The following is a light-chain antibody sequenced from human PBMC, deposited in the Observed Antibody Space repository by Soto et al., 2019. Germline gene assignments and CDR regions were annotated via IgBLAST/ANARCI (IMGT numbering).Light chain of an antibody. J-gene: IGKJ1*01. CDR3: QQSYSTPPT. CDR2: KAS. CDR1: QTISSW. Sequence: DSQMTQSPSTLSGSVGGRVTITCRASQTISSWLAWYQQKPGKAPKLLIYKASTLKSGVPSRFSGSGSGTEFTLTISSLQPEDFATYYCQQSYSTPPTFGQGTKVDIK. V-gene: IGKV1-5*03.